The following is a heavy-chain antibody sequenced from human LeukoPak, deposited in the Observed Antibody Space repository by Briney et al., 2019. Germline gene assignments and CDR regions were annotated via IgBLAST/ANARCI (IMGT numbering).Heavy chain of an antibody. V-gene: IGHV4-59*01. CDR2: IYYSGST. CDR3: ARDKGSYMDV. CDR1: GGSISSYY. Sequence: SETLSLTCTVSGGSISSYYWSWIRQPPGKGLESIGYIYYSGSTNYNPSLKSRVTISVDTSKNQFSLKLSSVTAADTAVYYCARDKGSYMDVWGKGTTVTVSS. J-gene: IGHJ6*03.